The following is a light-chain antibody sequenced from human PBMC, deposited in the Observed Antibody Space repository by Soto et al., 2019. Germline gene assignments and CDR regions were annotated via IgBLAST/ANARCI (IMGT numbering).Light chain of an antibody. Sequence: DIQMTQSPSTLSASVGDRAPITCRASQGISSWLAWYPQKPGKAPKSLIYKASSLESGVPSRFSGSGSGTEFTLTISSLQPDDFATYYCQQYNDYPLTFGGGTKV. CDR2: KAS. J-gene: IGKJ4*01. CDR3: QQYNDYPLT. CDR1: QGISSW. V-gene: IGKV1-5*03.